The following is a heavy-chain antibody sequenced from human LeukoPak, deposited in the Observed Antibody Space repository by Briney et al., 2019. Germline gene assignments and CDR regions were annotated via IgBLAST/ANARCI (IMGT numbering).Heavy chain of an antibody. Sequence: SETLSLTCTVSGGSISGADYYWSWIRQPPGKGLEWIGYVYYSGNTYYSPSLESRLTISVDTSKNQISLKLNSVTAADTAVYYCARGGGGSSTVTTYWFDPWGQGALVTVSS. CDR3: ARGGGGSSTVTTYWFDP. D-gene: IGHD4-17*01. J-gene: IGHJ5*02. V-gene: IGHV4-30-4*01. CDR2: VYYSGNT. CDR1: GGSISGADYY.